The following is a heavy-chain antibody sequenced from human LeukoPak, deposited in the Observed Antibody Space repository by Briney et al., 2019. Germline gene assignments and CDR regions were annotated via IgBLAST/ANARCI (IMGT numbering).Heavy chain of an antibody. CDR2: IYYSGST. Sequence: SQTLSLTCTVSGGSISSGGYYWSWIRQHPGKGLEWVGYIYYSGSTYYNPSLKSRVTISVDTSKNQFSLKLSSVTAADTAVYYCARESVAGNGVDYWGQGTLVTVSS. V-gene: IGHV4-31*03. CDR3: ARESVAGNGVDY. CDR1: GGSISSGGYY. D-gene: IGHD6-19*01. J-gene: IGHJ4*02.